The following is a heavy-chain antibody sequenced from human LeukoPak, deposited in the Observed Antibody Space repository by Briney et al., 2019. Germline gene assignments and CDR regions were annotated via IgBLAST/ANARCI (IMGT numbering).Heavy chain of an antibody. Sequence: SETLSLTCTVSGGSISSGGYYWSWLRQHPGKGLEWIGYIYHSGSTYYNPSLKSRVTMSVDTSKNQFSLKLSSVTAADTAVYYCARGRPQQLPPVYYYYMDVWGKGTTVTVSS. J-gene: IGHJ6*03. CDR3: ARGRPQQLPPVYYYYMDV. V-gene: IGHV4-31*03. CDR2: IYHSGST. CDR1: GGSISSGGYY. D-gene: IGHD6-13*01.